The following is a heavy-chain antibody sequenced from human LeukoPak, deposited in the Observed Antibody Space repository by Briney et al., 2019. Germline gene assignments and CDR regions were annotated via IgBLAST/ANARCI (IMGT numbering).Heavy chain of an antibody. J-gene: IGHJ5*02. CDR1: GYTFTSYG. D-gene: IGHD6-6*01. CDR3: ARDAEYSSSFGKGWFDP. Sequence: ASVKVSCKASGYTFTSYGISWVRQAPGQGLEWMGWISAYNGNTNYAQKLQGRVTMATDTSTSTAYMELRSLRSDDTAVYYCARDAEYSSSFGKGWFDPWGQGTLVTVSS. CDR2: ISAYNGNT. V-gene: IGHV1-18*01.